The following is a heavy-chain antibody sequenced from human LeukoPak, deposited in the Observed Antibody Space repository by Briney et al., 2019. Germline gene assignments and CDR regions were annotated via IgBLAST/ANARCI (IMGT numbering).Heavy chain of an antibody. D-gene: IGHD2-15*01. Sequence: GGSLRLSCVASGLTFSHYAMHWVRQAPGKGLEWVAAIWYDGSNKYYADSVKGRFTISRDNSKNTLYLQVDSLRAEDTAVYYCAREADCSGGNCYRGAFDIWGQGTMVTVSS. V-gene: IGHV3-33*01. J-gene: IGHJ3*02. CDR2: IWYDGSNK. CDR3: AREADCSGGNCYRGAFDI. CDR1: GLTFSHYA.